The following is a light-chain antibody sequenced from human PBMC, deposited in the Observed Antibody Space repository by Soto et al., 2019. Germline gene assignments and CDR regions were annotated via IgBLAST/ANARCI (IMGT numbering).Light chain of an antibody. Sequence: DIQMSQSPSTLSASVGDRVTITCRARQSISIWLAWYQKKPGKAPKLLIYDASILESGVPSRFSGSGSGTELTLTISSLQPDDFATYYCQQYNSSRTFGQGTKVEIK. CDR1: QSISIW. J-gene: IGKJ1*01. CDR2: DAS. CDR3: QQYNSSRT. V-gene: IGKV1-5*01.